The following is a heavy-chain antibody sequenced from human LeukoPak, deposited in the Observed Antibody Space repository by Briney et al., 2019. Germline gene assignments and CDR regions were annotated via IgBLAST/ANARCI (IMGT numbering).Heavy chain of an antibody. V-gene: IGHV3-7*01. CDR3: AREPPLVGVIMFGTDY. CDR2: IKQDGSEK. Sequence: GGSLRLSCAASGFTFSTYRMSWVRQAPGKGLEWVANIKQDGSEKHYVDSVKGRFTISRDNAKNSLYLQMSSLRAEDTAVYYCAREPPLVGVIMFGTDYWGQGTLVTVSS. D-gene: IGHD3-10*01. J-gene: IGHJ4*02. CDR1: GFTFSTYR.